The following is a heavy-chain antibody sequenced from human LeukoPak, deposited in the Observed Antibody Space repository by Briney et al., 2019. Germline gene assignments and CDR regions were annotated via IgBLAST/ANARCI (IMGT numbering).Heavy chain of an antibody. CDR1: GGSISSYY. Sequence: SETLSLTCTVSGGSISSYYWSWIRQPPGKGLEWIGYIYYSGSTNYNPSLKSRVTISVDTSKNQFSLKLSSVTAADTAVYYCARVLLWFGELPDWFDPWGQGTLVTVSS. D-gene: IGHD3-10*01. J-gene: IGHJ5*02. CDR3: ARVLLWFGELPDWFDP. CDR2: IYYSGST. V-gene: IGHV4-59*12.